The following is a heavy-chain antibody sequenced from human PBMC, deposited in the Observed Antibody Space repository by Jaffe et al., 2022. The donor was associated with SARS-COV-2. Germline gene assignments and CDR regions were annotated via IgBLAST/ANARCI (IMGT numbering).Heavy chain of an antibody. CDR1: GFTFSSYD. CDR3: ARVAAGSYYGMDV. CDR2: IGTAGDT. V-gene: IGHV3-13*01. Sequence: EVQLVESGGGLVQPGGSLRLSCAASGFTFSSYDMHWVRQATGKGLEWVSAIGTAGDTYYPGSVKGRFTISRENAKNSLYLQMNSLRAGDTAVYYCARVAAGSYYGMDVWGQGTTVTVSS. D-gene: IGHD6-13*01. J-gene: IGHJ6*02.